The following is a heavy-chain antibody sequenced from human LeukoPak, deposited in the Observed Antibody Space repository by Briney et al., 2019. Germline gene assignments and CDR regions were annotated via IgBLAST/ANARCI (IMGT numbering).Heavy chain of an antibody. J-gene: IGHJ4*02. CDR3: ARGNTAYYYDSSGYYPDY. D-gene: IGHD3-22*01. Sequence: PGGSLRLSCAASGFTFSDYYMSWIRQAPGKGLEWVAVIWYDGSNKYYADSVKGRFTISRDNSKNTLYLQMNSLRVEDTAVYYCARGNTAYYYDSSGYYPDYWGQGTLVTVSS. CDR1: GFTFSDYY. V-gene: IGHV3-33*08. CDR2: IWYDGSNK.